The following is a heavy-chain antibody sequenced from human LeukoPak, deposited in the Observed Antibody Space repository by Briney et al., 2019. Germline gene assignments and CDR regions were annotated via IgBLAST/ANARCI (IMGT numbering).Heavy chain of an antibody. D-gene: IGHD4-17*01. Sequence: SETLSLTCAVYGGSFSGYYWNCIRQPPGKGLEWIGEINHSGSTNYNPSLKSRVTMSVDMSKKQFSLKVRSVTAADSAVYYCARGRRATVIVSYSYYYYMDVWDKGATVTVSS. CDR1: GGSFSGYY. CDR2: INHSGST. J-gene: IGHJ6*03. V-gene: IGHV4-34*01. CDR3: ARGRRATVIVSYSYYYYMDV.